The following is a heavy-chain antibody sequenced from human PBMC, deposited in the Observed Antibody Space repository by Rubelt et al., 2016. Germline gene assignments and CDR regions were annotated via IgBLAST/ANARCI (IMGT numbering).Heavy chain of an antibody. D-gene: IGHD5-18*01. CDR3: ARDNGHSYGFDAMDV. V-gene: IGHV4-31*03. CDR1: GGSISSGVYY. Sequence: QVQLQESGPGLVKPSQTLSLTCTVSGGSISSGVYYWRWIRQHPGKGLEWIGYVYNSESTNYNPSLRRRVTLSADTAKNQSSRKRTSVTAADTAVYYCARDNGHSYGFDAMDVWGQGTTVTVSS. CDR2: VYNSEST. J-gene: IGHJ6*02.